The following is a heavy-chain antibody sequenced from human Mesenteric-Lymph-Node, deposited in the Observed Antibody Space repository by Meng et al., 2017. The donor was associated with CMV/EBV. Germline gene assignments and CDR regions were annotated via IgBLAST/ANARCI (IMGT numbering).Heavy chain of an antibody. D-gene: IGHD3-9*01. CDR3: ARVQYDLLTGYYTPGLDY. J-gene: IGHJ4*02. CDR1: GFPFNSYI. V-gene: IGHV3-21*01. CDR2: ITSSSTSI. Sequence: GESLKISCAASGFPFNSYIMNWVRQAPGGGLEWVSSITSSSTSIYYSDSVKGRFTISRDNAKNSLYLQMNSLRAEDTALYYCARVQYDLLTGYYTPGLDYWGQGTLVTVSS.